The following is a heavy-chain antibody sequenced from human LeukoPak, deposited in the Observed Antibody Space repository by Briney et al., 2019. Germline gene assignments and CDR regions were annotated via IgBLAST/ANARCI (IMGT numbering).Heavy chain of an antibody. CDR1: GGTFSSYA. D-gene: IGHD2-2*01. V-gene: IGHV1-69*05. CDR3: ASHRAIGYCSSTSCYDAFDI. J-gene: IGHJ3*02. Sequence: SVKVSCKASGGTFSSYAISWVRQVPGQGLEWMGGIIPIFGTANYAQKFQGRVTITTDESTSTAYMELSSLRSEDTAVYYCASHRAIGYCSSTSCYDAFDIWGQGTMVTVSS. CDR2: IIPIFGTA.